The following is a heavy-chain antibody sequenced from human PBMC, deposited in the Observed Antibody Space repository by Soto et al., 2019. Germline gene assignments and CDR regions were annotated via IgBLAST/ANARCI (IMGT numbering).Heavy chain of an antibody. D-gene: IGHD3-3*01. CDR3: AILRSTIFGVVINPPKPHYYYYGMDV. Sequence: PGGSLRLSCAASGFTFSSYGMHWVRKAPGTGLEWVAVISYDGSNKYYADSVKGRFTIHRDNYKNTLYLQMNSLRAEDTAVYYCAILRSTIFGVVINPPKPHYYYYGMDVWVQGTTVTVSS. J-gene: IGHJ6*02. CDR2: ISYDGSNK. CDR1: GFTFSSYG. V-gene: IGHV3-30*03.